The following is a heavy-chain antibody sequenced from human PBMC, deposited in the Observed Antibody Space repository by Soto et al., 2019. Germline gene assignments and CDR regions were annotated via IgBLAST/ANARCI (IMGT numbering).Heavy chain of an antibody. J-gene: IGHJ1*01. Sequence: ASVKVSCKVSGYTLTELSMHWVRQAPGKGLEWMGGFDPEDGETIYAQKFQGRVTMTEDTSTDTAYMELSSLRSEDTAVYYCATGPFGYSSSSGIYFQHWGQGTLVTVSS. CDR3: ATGPFGYSSSSGIYFQH. D-gene: IGHD6-6*01. CDR2: FDPEDGET. CDR1: GYTLTELS. V-gene: IGHV1-24*01.